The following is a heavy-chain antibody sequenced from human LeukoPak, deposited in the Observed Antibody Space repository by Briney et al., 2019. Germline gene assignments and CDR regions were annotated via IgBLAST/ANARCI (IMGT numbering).Heavy chain of an antibody. V-gene: IGHV4-39*01. CDR2: IYYSGST. Sequence: SETLSLTCTVSGGSVSSGFYHWGWIRQPPGKGLEWIATIYYSGSTYYNPSLKSRVTISEDTPQNQFSLRLTSVTAADTALYYWARVSTIWHGSFDYWGQGTLVTVSS. J-gene: IGHJ4*02. CDR1: GGSVSSGFYH. D-gene: IGHD6-13*01. CDR3: ARVSTIWHGSFDY.